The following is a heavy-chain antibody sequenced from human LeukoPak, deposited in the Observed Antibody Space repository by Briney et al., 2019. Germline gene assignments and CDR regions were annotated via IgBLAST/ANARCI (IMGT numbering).Heavy chain of an antibody. Sequence: SETLSLTCTVSGGSISSYYWSWIRQPAGKGLEWIGRIYTGGSTNYNPSLKSRVTMSVDTSKNQFSLKLSSVTAADTAVYYCARGEGTVVPAVKGVYMDVWGKGTTVTASS. D-gene: IGHD2-2*01. J-gene: IGHJ6*03. CDR1: GGSISSYY. V-gene: IGHV4-4*07. CDR3: ARGEGTVVPAVKGVYMDV. CDR2: IYTGGST.